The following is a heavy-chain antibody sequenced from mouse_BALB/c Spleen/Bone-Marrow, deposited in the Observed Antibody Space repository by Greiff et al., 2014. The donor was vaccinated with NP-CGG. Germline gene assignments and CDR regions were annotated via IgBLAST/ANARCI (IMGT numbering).Heavy chain of an antibody. Sequence: QVQLKQSGAELVRPGSSVKISCKASGYAFSSYWMNWVKQRPGQGLEWIGQIYPGDGDTNYNGKFKGKATLTADKSSSTAYMQLSSLPSEDSAVYFCARQYGNYFDYWGQGTTLTVSS. J-gene: IGHJ2*01. V-gene: IGHV1-80*01. CDR1: GYAFSSYW. CDR2: IYPGDGDT. CDR3: ARQYGNYFDY. D-gene: IGHD2-10*02.